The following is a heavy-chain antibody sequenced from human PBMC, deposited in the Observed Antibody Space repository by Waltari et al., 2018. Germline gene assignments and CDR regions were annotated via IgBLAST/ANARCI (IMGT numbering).Heavy chain of an antibody. D-gene: IGHD3-16*02. V-gene: IGHV4-59*01. J-gene: IGHJ6*03. Sequence: QVQLQESGPGLVKPSETLSLTCTVSGGSISSYYWSWIRQPPGKGLEWIGYIYYSRSTNYNPSLKSRVTISVDTSKNQFSLKLSSVTAADTAVYYCARSAGSYRYYYMDVWGKGTTVTVSS. CDR1: GGSISSYY. CDR2: IYYSRST. CDR3: ARSAGSYRYYYMDV.